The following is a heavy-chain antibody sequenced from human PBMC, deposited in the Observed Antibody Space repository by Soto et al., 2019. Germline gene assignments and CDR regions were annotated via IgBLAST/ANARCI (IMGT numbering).Heavy chain of an antibody. D-gene: IGHD2-2*01. CDR3: AREVFCSSSSCQVRYGMDV. V-gene: IGHV3-53*01. CDR2: INSGGST. Sequence: HPGGSLRLSCAPSGFTVSSHYMSWVRQAPGKGLEWVSVINSGGSTYYADSVKGRFTISRDHSSNTLYLQMNSLRVEDTAVYYCAREVFCSSSSCQVRYGMDVWGQGTTVTVS. CDR1: GFTVSSHY. J-gene: IGHJ6*02.